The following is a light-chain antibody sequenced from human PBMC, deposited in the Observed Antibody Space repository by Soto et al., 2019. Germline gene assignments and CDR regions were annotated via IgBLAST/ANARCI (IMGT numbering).Light chain of an antibody. V-gene: IGLV2-14*02. CDR1: SSDVGTYNL. CDR3: KSYAGSNTYV. CDR2: EVV. J-gene: IGLJ1*01. Sequence: QSVLTQPASVSGSPGQSITISCTGTSSDVGTYNLVSWYQQHPGNAPRLMIYEVVQRPSGVPDRFSGSKSGNTASLTVSGLQAADEADYFCKSYAGSNTYVFGSGTKVTVL.